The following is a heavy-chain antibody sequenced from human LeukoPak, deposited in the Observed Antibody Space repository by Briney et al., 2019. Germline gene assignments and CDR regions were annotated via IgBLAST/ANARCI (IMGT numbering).Heavy chain of an antibody. V-gene: IGHV4-59*01. CDR1: GGSLSSYY. Sequence: PSETLSLTCTVSGGSLSSYYWSWIRQSPGKGLEWIGYIHDSGSTNYNPSLKSRVTMSVDTSKNQFSLELNSVTAADMAVYYCARYLRTLGDYYMDVWGKGTTVIVSS. J-gene: IGHJ6*03. CDR2: IHDSGST. CDR3: ARYLRTLGDYYMDV.